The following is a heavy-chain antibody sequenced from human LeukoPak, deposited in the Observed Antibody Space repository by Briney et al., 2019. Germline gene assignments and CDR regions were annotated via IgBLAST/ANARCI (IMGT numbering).Heavy chain of an antibody. V-gene: IGHV3-15*01. J-gene: IGHJ4*02. D-gene: IGHD3-10*01. CDR3: PTDSGAY. Sequence: GGSLRLSCTASGFTFSNAWMTWVRQAPGKGLEWVGRVKRIIDGETTQYAAPVKGRFVISRDDSKTTVYLQMNSLKTEDTAMYYCPTDSGAYWGQGSLVTVSS. CDR2: VKRIIDGETT. CDR1: GFTFSNAW.